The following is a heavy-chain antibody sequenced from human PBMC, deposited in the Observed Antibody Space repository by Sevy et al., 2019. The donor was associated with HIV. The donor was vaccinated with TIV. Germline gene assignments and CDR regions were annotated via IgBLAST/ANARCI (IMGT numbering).Heavy chain of an antibody. D-gene: IGHD2-15*01. CDR2: IYSGGST. CDR1: GFTVDTNY. J-gene: IGHJ4*02. V-gene: IGHV3-53*01. Sequence: GGSLRLSCTASGFTVDTNYMSWVRHAPEKGLEWVSVIYSGGSTYYADSVKGRFAISRDNSKNTVYLQMNSLRAEDTDVYYCESFSGGSKGTAYDYWGQGTLVTVSS. CDR3: ESFSGGSKGTAYDY.